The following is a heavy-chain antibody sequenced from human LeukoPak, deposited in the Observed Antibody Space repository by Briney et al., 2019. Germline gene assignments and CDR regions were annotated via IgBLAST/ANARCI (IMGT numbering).Heavy chain of an antibody. D-gene: IGHD4-17*01. CDR2: ISPSGDIT. Sequence: PGGNLRLSCAASGFTFSNHGMNRVRQAPGKGLEWGSGISPSGDITYYADSVKGRFTISRDNSKNTLYLEVISLTAEDTAVYYCAKDHAVTKSSDAFDIWGQGTMVTVSS. J-gene: IGHJ3*02. V-gene: IGHV3-23*01. CDR1: GFTFSNHG. CDR3: AKDHAVTKSSDAFDI.